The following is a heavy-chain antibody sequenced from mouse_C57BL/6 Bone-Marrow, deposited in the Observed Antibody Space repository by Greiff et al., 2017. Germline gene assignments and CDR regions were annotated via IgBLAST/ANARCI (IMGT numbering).Heavy chain of an antibody. CDR3: ARSGETGTSFDY. CDR1: GYTFNSYS. Sequence: VQLQQSGAELARPGASVKMSCKASGYTFNSYSMHWVKQRPGQGLEWIGYINPSSGYTKYNQKFKDKATLTADKSSSTAYMQLSSLTSEDSAVYYCARSGETGTSFDYWGQGTTLTVSS. V-gene: IGHV1-4*01. J-gene: IGHJ2*01. CDR2: INPSSGYT. D-gene: IGHD4-1*01.